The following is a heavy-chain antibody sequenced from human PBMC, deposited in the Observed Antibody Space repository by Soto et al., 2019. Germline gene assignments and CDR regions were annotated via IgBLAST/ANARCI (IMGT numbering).Heavy chain of an antibody. CDR2: SSATGAGT. V-gene: IGHV3-23*01. CDR3: AKDRRAGGNYGFYSDF. Sequence: EVQLLESGGGLVQPGGSLRLSCAASGFTFSSYGMTWVRQAPGKGLEWVSFSSATGAGTYYADSVKGRLTISRDNSKNTMYLQMTRLRADDTVVYYCAKDRRAGGNYGFYSDFWGQGALVIVSS. D-gene: IGHD1-7*01. CDR1: GFTFSSYG. J-gene: IGHJ4*02.